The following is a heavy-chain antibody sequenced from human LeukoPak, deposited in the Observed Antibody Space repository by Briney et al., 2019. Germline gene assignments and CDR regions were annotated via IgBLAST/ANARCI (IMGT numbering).Heavy chain of an antibody. Sequence: QPGRSLRLSCAASGFTFSSYGMHWVRQAPGKGLEWVAVIWYDGSNKYYADSVKGRFTISRDNSKNTLYLQMNSLRAEDTAVYYCAKDLGIVGSAFDYWGQGTLVTVSS. D-gene: IGHD3-22*01. CDR1: GFTFSSYG. CDR2: IWYDGSNK. J-gene: IGHJ4*02. CDR3: AKDLGIVGSAFDY. V-gene: IGHV3-33*06.